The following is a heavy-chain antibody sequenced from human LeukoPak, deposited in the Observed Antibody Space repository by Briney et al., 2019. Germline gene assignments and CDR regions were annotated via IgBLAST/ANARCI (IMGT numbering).Heavy chain of an antibody. Sequence: ASETLSLTCAVYGGSFSGYYWSWIRQPPGKGLEWIGEINHSGSTNYNPSLKSRVTISVDTSKNQFSLKLSSVTAADTAVYYCARGGDIVVVVAGNFDYWGQGTLVTVSS. CDR3: ARGGDIVVVVAGNFDY. J-gene: IGHJ4*02. CDR1: GGSFSGYY. D-gene: IGHD2-15*01. CDR2: INHSGST. V-gene: IGHV4-34*01.